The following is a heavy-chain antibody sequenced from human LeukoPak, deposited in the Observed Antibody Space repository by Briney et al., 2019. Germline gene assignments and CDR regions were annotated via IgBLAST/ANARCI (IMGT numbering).Heavy chain of an antibody. CDR1: GGSISSSSYY. CDR2: IYYSGST. Sequence: SETLSLTCTVWGGSISSSSYYGRWVRQPPGKGLEWIGSIYYSGSTYYNPSLKSRVTISVVTSKNQFSLKTSSVTGADTAVYYCARHISGSYHFDYWGQGTLVTVSS. J-gene: IGHJ4*02. D-gene: IGHD1-26*01. V-gene: IGHV4-39*01. CDR3: ARHISGSYHFDY.